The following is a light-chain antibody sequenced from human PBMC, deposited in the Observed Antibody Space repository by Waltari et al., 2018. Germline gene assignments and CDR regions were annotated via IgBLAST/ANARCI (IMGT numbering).Light chain of an antibody. CDR1: SSNIGNNY. CDR2: KNN. J-gene: IGLJ2*01. V-gene: IGLV1-47*01. Sequence: SASGTPGQRVTISCSGSSSNIGNNYVYWYQQVPGTTPKLLIYKNNQRHSGVPDLFSGSRSGTSASLAISGLRSEDEADYYCAAWDDSLSGVVFGGGTKLTVL. CDR3: AAWDDSLSGVV.